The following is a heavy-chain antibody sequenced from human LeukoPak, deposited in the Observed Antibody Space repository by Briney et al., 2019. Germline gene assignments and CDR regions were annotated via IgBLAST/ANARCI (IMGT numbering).Heavy chain of an antibody. CDR2: IYYSGST. V-gene: IGHV4-59*01. Sequence: PSETLSLTCTVSGGSISSYYWSWIRQPPGKGLEWIGYIYYSGSTNYNPSLKSRVTISVDTSKNQFSLKLSSVTAADTAVYYCARVRFGYSYGHGYYYYYYMDVWGKGTTVTISS. CDR3: ARVRFGYSYGHGYYYYYYMDV. CDR1: GGSISSYY. D-gene: IGHD5-18*01. J-gene: IGHJ6*03.